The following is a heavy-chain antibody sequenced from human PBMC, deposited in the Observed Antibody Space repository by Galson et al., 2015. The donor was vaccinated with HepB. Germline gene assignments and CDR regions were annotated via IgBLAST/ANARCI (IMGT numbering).Heavy chain of an antibody. J-gene: IGHJ4*02. CDR3: ARHVTDDDFWSGPLPNYFDY. D-gene: IGHD3-3*01. V-gene: IGHV4-39*01. Sequence: LSLTCTVSGGSISSSSYYWGWIRQPPGKGLEWIGSIYYSGSTYYNPSLKSRVTISVDTSKNQFSLKLSSVTAADTAVYYCARHVTDDDFWSGPLPNYFDYWGQGTLVTVSS. CDR1: GGSISSSSYY. CDR2: IYYSGST.